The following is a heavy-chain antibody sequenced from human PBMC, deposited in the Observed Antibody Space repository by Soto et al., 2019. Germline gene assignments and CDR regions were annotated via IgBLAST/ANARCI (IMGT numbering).Heavy chain of an antibody. CDR2: INYGNGNT. V-gene: IGHV1-3*01. Sequence: ASVKVSCKAYGYTFTSYAMHWVRQAPGQRLEWMGWINYGNGNTKYSQKFQGRVTITSDTSASTAYMELSSLRSGYTAVFYCANHGYSSSWNYGFDIWGQGTMVTVSS. D-gene: IGHD6-13*01. CDR3: ANHGYSSSWNYGFDI. CDR1: GYTFTSYA. J-gene: IGHJ3*02.